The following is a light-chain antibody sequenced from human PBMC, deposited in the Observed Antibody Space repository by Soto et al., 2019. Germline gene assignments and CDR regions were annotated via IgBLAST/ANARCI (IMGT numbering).Light chain of an antibody. V-gene: IGKV3-11*01. CDR2: DAS. Sequence: EIVLTQSPATLSLSPGERATLSCRASQSISNYLAWYQQKSGQAPTLLIYDASNRATDIPARFSGSGSGTDFTLTISSLEPEDFAVYYCQQRSDWRRTFGQGTKLYSK. CDR3: QQRSDWRRT. CDR1: QSISNY. J-gene: IGKJ2*01.